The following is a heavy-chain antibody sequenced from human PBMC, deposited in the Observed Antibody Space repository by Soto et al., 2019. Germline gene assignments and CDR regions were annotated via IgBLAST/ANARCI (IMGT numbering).Heavy chain of an antibody. CDR2: ISSRSTYT. CDR1: GFTFSDYY. CDR3: ARDRITELLDAPFDH. Sequence: QVQLVESGGGLVKPGGSLRLSCAASGFTFSDYYMSWIRQAPGKGLECVSYISSRSTYTNYADSVKGRFTISRDNAKNSLYLQMNSLRAEDTAVYYCARDRITELLDAPFDHWGQGTLVTVSS. V-gene: IGHV3-11*05. J-gene: IGHJ4*02. D-gene: IGHD1-26*01.